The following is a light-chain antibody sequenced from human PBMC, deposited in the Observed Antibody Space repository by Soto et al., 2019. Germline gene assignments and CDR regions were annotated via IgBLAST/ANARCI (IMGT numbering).Light chain of an antibody. J-gene: IGKJ2*01. CDR3: QQYDNWPPAYT. Sequence: EIVVAQSPATRSVSPGERATLSCWASQSVGINLAWYQQKPGQAPRLLIYDASTRATGIPDRFRGSGSGTDFTLTISSLQSEAFAVYFCQQYDNWPPAYTFGQGTKLEIK. CDR1: QSVGIN. CDR2: DAS. V-gene: IGKV3-15*01.